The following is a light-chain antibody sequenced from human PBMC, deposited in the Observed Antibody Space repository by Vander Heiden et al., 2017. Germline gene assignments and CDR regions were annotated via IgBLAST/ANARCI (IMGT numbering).Light chain of an antibody. CDR3: QAWDSSTVV. Sequence: SYQLTQQPSVSVSPGLPASITCSGVKLGDKYACWYQQKPGQSPVLVIYQDSKRPSGIPERFSGSNSGNTATLTISGTQAMDEADYYCQAWDSSTVVFGGGTKLTVL. CDR2: QDS. CDR1: KLGDKY. J-gene: IGLJ2*01. V-gene: IGLV3-1*01.